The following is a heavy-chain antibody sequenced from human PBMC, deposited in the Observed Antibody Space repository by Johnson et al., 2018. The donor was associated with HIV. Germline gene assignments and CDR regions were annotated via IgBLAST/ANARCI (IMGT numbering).Heavy chain of an antibody. CDR2: IKSKTDGGTT. Sequence: VQLVESGGGLVQPGGSLRLSCTASGFTFSNAWMSWVRQAPGKGLEWVGRIKSKTDGGTTDYAAPVKGRLTISRDASKNTLYLQRNSLRAEDTAVYYCARVGNWVDAFDIWGQGTMVTVSS. V-gene: IGHV3-15*01. D-gene: IGHD7-27*01. CDR1: GFTFSNAW. CDR3: ARVGNWVDAFDI. J-gene: IGHJ3*02.